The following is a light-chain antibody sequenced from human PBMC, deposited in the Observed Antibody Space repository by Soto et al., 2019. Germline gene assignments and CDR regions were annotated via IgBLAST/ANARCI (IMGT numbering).Light chain of an antibody. Sequence: QSALTQAASVSGSPGQSITISCTGTSSDVGGYDYVSWYQQHPGKAPRLIIYDVTHRPSGVSHRFSGSKSGNTASLTISGLQAEDEADYYCSSYISTNTLNVFGTGTKVTVL. CDR3: SSYISTNTLNV. CDR2: DVT. J-gene: IGLJ1*01. CDR1: SSDVGGYDY. V-gene: IGLV2-14*03.